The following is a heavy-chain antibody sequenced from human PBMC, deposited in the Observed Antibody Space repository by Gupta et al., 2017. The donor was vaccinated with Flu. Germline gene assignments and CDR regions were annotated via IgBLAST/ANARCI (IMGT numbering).Heavy chain of an antibody. CDR2: INHSGST. Sequence: QVQLQQWGAGLLKPSETLSLTCAVYGGSFSGYYWSWLRQPPGKGLEWLGEINHSGSTNYNPSLKSRVTISVDTSKNQFSLKLSSVTAADTAVYYCASVGPAYYDFWSGYYTYWFDPWGQGTLVTVSS. CDR3: ASVGPAYYDFWSGYYTYWFDP. V-gene: IGHV4-34*01. CDR1: GGSFSGYY. J-gene: IGHJ5*02. D-gene: IGHD3-3*01.